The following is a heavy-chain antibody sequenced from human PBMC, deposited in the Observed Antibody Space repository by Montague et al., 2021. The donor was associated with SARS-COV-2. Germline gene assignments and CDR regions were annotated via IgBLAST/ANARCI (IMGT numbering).Heavy chain of an antibody. V-gene: IGHV4-31*03. CDR1: SDSISSGGYY. CDR2: IYYSGNT. D-gene: IGHD3-3*01. J-gene: IGHJ4*02. CDR3: ARAQKTISGMLIPPYYFDF. Sequence: TLSLTCIVSSDSISSGGYYWSWIRQHPGKGLEWIGYIYYSGNTYYNPSLKSRVTISVDKSKNQFSLTLTSLTAADTAVYYCARAQKTISGMLIPPYYFDFWGQGTLVTVSS.